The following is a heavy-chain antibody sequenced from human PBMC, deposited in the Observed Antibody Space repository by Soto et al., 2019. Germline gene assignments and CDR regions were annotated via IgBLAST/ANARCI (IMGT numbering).Heavy chain of an antibody. V-gene: IGHV4-31*03. CDR1: TAYVRNNPFC. D-gene: IGHD6-13*01. CDR2: IYYGGNP. J-gene: IGHJ4*01. CDR3: ARPGYGSSDFGH. Sequence: SRTCTISTAYVRNNPFCWIWIRQHPGKGLEWIGYIYYGGNPYYRPSLKSRVSISIDTSQNQFSLRLNSVTAAATAVYYCARPGYGSSDFGHWGQGTLL.